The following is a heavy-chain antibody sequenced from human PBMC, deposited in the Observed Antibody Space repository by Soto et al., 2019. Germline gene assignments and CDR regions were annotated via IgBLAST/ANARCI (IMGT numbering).Heavy chain of an antibody. V-gene: IGHV6-1*01. D-gene: IGHD6-13*01. CDR2: TYYRSKWYN. CDR3: ERDFPSNSSPGGAFDI. CDR1: GDSVSSNSAA. J-gene: IGHJ3*02. Sequence: QTLSLTCAISGDSVSSNSAAWNWIRQSPSRGLEWLGRTYYRSKWYNDYAVSVKSRITINPDTSKNQFSLQLNSVTPEDTAVYYCERDFPSNSSPGGAFDIGDQGKRVTASS.